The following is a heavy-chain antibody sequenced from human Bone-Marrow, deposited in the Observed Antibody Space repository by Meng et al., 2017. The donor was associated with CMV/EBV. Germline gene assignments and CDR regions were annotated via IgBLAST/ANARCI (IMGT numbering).Heavy chain of an antibody. CDR2: ISSSSTYI. V-gene: IGHV3-21*01. J-gene: IGHJ4*02. CDR3: ARELSTGLPDY. D-gene: IGHD3-10*01. Sequence: GGSLRLSCAASGLTLSYRWMHWVRQAPGKGLEWVSSISSSSTYIYYADSVKGRFTISRDNAEDSLYLQINSLRTEDTAVYYCARELSTGLPDYWGQGSLVTVSS. CDR1: GLTLSYRW.